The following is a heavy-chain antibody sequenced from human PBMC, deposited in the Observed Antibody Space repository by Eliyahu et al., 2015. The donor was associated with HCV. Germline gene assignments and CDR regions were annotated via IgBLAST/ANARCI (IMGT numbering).Heavy chain of an antibody. CDR3: ARPARWYSNWYFDL. CDR1: GGSISSSSYY. J-gene: IGHJ2*01. V-gene: IGHV4-39*01. CDR2: IYYSGST. Sequence: QLQLQESGPGLVKPSETLSLTCTVSGGSISSSSYYWGWIRQPPGKGLEWIGSIYYSGSTYYNPSLKSRVTISVDTSKNQFSLKLSSVTAADTAVYYCARPARWYSNWYFDLWGRGTLVTVSS. D-gene: IGHD4-23*01.